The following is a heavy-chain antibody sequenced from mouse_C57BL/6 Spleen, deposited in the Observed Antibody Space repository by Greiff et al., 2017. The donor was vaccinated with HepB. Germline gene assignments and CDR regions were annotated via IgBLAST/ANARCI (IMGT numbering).Heavy chain of an antibody. D-gene: IGHD2-2*01. CDR3: AGYGYDEAY. V-gene: IGHV5-4*03. CDR1: GFTFSSYA. J-gene: IGHJ3*01. Sequence: EVKLMESGGGLVKPGGSLKLSCAASGFTFSSYAMSWVRQTPEKRLEWVATISDGGSYTYYPDNVKGRFTISRDNAKNNLYLQMSHLKSEDTAMYYCAGYGYDEAYWGQRTLVTVSA. CDR2: ISDGGSYT.